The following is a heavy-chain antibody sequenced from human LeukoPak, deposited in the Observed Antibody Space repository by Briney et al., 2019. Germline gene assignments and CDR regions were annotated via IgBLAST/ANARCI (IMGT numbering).Heavy chain of an antibody. J-gene: IGHJ4*02. D-gene: IGHD3-16*01. CDR3: AREISRFGI. CDR2: IYTGGTT. CDR1: GFTVSSSNY. Sequence: GGSLRLSCAASGFTVSSSNYMSWVRQAPGEGLEWVSGIYTGGTTYYTDSVKGRFTISRDNPNNTLYLQMHSLRAEDTAVYYCAREISRFGIWGQGTLVTVSP. V-gene: IGHV3-66*01.